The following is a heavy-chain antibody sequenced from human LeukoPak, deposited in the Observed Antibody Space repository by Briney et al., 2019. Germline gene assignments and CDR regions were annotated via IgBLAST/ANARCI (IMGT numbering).Heavy chain of an antibody. D-gene: IGHD4-11*01. V-gene: IGHV4-4*07. CDR2: IYTSGST. J-gene: IGHJ2*01. Sequence: SETLSLNCSVSGDSIRGYYWTWIRQPAGKGLEWIGRIYTSGSTDYKPSLKSRVTMSVDASKKWFSLKMTSVTAADTAVYYCVRGVTSVQSFWYFDLWGRGTLVTVSS. CDR3: VRGVTSVQSFWYFDL. CDR1: GDSIRGYY.